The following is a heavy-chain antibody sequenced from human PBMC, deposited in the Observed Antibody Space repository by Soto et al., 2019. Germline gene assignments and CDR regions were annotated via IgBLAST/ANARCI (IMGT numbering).Heavy chain of an antibody. Sequence: SETLSLTCAVSGAYISSYYWSWIRQPPGKGLEWIGRIYATGDTDYNPSLKSRISMSVDMSKKQFSLTLRSVTAADTAIYYCVRDGTKNLRDRFEPWGRGILVTVS. V-gene: IGHV4-4*07. CDR1: GAYISSYY. CDR3: VRDGTKNLRDRFEP. D-gene: IGHD1-26*01. CDR2: IYATGDT. J-gene: IGHJ5*02.